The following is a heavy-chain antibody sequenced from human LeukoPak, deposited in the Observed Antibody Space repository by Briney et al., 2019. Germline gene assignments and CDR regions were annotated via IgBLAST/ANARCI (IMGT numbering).Heavy chain of an antibody. CDR2: IVVGSGNT. Sequence: SVKVSCKASGFTFTSSAVQWVRQARGQRLEWIGWIVVGSGNTNYAQKFQERVTITRDMSTSTAYMELGSLRSEDTAVYYCAASPDYYDSSGYSYYFDYWGQGTLVTVSS. CDR3: AASPDYYDSSGYSYYFDY. D-gene: IGHD3-22*01. CDR1: GFTFTSSA. V-gene: IGHV1-58*01. J-gene: IGHJ4*02.